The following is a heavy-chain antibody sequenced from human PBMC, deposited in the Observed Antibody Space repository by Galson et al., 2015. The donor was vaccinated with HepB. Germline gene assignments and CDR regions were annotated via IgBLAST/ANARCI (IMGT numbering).Heavy chain of an antibody. CDR2: IIPIFGTA. J-gene: IGHJ4*02. CDR3: ARDLDYYDSSGGLDY. CDR1: GGTFSSYA. V-gene: IGHV1-69*13. D-gene: IGHD3-22*01. Sequence: SVKVSCKASGGTFSSYAISWVRQAPGQGLEWMGGIIPIFGTANYAQKFQGRVTITADESTSTAYMELSSLRSEDTAVYYCARDLDYYDSSGGLDYWGQGTLVTVSS.